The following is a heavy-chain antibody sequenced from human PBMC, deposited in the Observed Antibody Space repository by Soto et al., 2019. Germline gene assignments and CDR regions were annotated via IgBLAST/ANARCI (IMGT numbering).Heavy chain of an antibody. D-gene: IGHD3-9*01. J-gene: IGHJ5*02. V-gene: IGHV3-21*01. CDR1: GFTFSTYG. Sequence: EVQLVESGGGLVKPGGSLRLSCAASGFTFSTYGMNWVRQAPGKGLDWVSSISSSSSYIYYADSVKGRFTTSRDNAKNSPYLQMNSLRAEDTAVYYCARDFQPRFEWLQNNRFDPWGQGTLVTVSS. CDR3: ARDFQPRFEWLQNNRFDP. CDR2: ISSSSSYI.